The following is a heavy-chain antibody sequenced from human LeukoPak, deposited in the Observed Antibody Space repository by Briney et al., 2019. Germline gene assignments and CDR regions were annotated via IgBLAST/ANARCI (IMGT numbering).Heavy chain of an antibody. J-gene: IGHJ4*02. D-gene: IGHD3-10*01. V-gene: IGHV3-11*04. CDR2: ISSSGSTI. CDR1: GFTFSDYY. Sequence: GGSLRLSCAASGFTFSDYYMSWIRQAPGKGLEWVSYISSSGSTIYYADSVKGRFTISRDNAKNSLYLQMNSLRAEDTAVYYCARAAYGSGSYYSYFDYWGQGTLVTVSS. CDR3: ARAAYGSGSYYSYFDY.